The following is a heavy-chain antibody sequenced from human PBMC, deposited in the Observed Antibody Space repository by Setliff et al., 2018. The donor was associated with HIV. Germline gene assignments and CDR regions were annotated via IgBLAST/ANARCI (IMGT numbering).Heavy chain of an antibody. Sequence: ASVKVSCKASGYTFTDYYMHWVRQATGQGLEWVQQATGQGLEWMGWMNPNSGNTDYAQKFQGRVTITRNTSISTAYMELSSLRSEDTAVYYCARVRLSMVRGPFDAFDIWGQGTMVTVSS. J-gene: IGHJ3*02. CDR3: ARVRLSMVRGPFDAFDI. CDR2: MNPNSGNT. D-gene: IGHD3-10*01. V-gene: IGHV1-8*03. CDR1: GYTFTDYY.